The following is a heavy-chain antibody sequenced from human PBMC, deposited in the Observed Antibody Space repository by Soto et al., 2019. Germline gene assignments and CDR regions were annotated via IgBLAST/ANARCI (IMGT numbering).Heavy chain of an antibody. J-gene: IGHJ6*02. V-gene: IGHV3-13*04. D-gene: IGHD3-22*01. CDR3: ARSPPGGYHYYYGLDV. CDR1: GFTFSSYD. Sequence: EVQLVESGGGLVQPGGSLRLSCAASGFTFSSYDMQWVRQGTGKGLEWDSAIGTAGDTYYPGSVKGRFTISRENAKNSLYLQMNSLRAGDTAVYYCARSPPGGYHYYYGLDVWGQGTTVTVSS. CDR2: IGTAGDT.